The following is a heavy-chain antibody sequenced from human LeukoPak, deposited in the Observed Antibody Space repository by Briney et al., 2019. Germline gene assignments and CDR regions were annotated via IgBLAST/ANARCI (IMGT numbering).Heavy chain of an antibody. CDR2: IYTSEST. CDR1: GGSISSGSYY. D-gene: IGHD6-19*01. CDR3: AREYSSGWSDY. V-gene: IGHV4-61*02. J-gene: IGHJ4*02. Sequence: PSETLSLTCTVSGGSISSGSYYWSWIRQPAGKGLEWIGRIYTSESTNYNPSLKSRVTISVDTSKNQFSLKLSSVTAADTAVYYCAREYSSGWSDYWGQGTLVTVSS.